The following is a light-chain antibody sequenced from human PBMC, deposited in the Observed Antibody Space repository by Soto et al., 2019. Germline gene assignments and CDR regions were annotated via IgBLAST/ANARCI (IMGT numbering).Light chain of an antibody. J-gene: IGKJ4*01. V-gene: IGKV3-11*01. CDR2: DAS. CDR3: QQRSDWPLT. CDR1: QSIGSF. Sequence: EIVLTQSPATLSLSPGERATLSCRASQSIGSFLAWYQQQPGQAPRLLIYDASNRATGIPARFSGSGSGTEFTLTISSLESEDFAVYYCQQRSDWPLTFGGGTKVEIK.